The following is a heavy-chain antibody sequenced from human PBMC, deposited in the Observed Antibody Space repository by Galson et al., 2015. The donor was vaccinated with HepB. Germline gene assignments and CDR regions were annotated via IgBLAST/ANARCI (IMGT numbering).Heavy chain of an antibody. CDR3: ARVRYYGSGVPYYYYGMDV. CDR2: ISSSSSTI. D-gene: IGHD3-10*01. V-gene: IGHV3-48*02. Sequence: SLRLSCAASGFTFRSYSMNWVRQAPGKELEWVSYISSSSSTIYYADSVKGRFTISRDNAKNSLYLQMNSLRDEDTAVYYCARVRYYGSGVPYYYYGMDVWGQGTTVTVSS. J-gene: IGHJ6*02. CDR1: GFTFRSYS.